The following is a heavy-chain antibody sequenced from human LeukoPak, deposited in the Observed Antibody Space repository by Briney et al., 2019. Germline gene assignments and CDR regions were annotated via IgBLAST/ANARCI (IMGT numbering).Heavy chain of an antibody. J-gene: IGHJ6*03. Sequence: ASVKVSCKASGYIFTSYSINWVRQATGQGLEWMGWMNPNSGNTGYAQKFQGRVTITRNTSISTAYMELSSLRSEDTAVYYCARLPSYDFWSGYTAYYYYYMDVWGKGTTVTVSS. V-gene: IGHV1-8*01. D-gene: IGHD3-3*01. CDR1: GYIFTSYS. CDR3: ARLPSYDFWSGYTAYYYYYMDV. CDR2: MNPNSGNT.